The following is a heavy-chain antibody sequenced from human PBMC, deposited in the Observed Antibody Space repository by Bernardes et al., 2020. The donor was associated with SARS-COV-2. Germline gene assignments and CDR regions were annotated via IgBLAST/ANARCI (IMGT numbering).Heavy chain of an antibody. Sequence: ASVKVSCKASGFTFTDYFIHWVRQAPGQGLEWMGWINPNNGDTSYSQKSQGRVTMTRDTSIRTAYMEVNTLTSDDTATYYCARGGRGGHADGLSWFDPWGQGTLVIVSS. CDR1: GFTFTDYF. CDR3: ARGGRGGHADGLSWFDP. D-gene: IGHD2-15*01. V-gene: IGHV1-2*02. J-gene: IGHJ5*02. CDR2: INPNNGDT.